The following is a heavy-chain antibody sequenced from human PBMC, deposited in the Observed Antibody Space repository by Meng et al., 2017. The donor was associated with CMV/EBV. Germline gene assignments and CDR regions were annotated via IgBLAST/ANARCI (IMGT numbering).Heavy chain of an antibody. CDR2: IYYSGST. J-gene: IGHJ6*02. Sequence: ESLKISCPVSGGSISSYYWSWIRQPPGKGLEWIGYIYYSGSTNYNPSLKSRVTISVDTSKNQFSLKLSSVTAADTAVYYCARGLKDYDFWSGYHTDYYYYYGMDVWGQGTTVTVSS. D-gene: IGHD3-3*01. CDR1: GGSISSYY. CDR3: ARGLKDYDFWSGYHTDYYYYYGMDV. V-gene: IGHV4-59*01.